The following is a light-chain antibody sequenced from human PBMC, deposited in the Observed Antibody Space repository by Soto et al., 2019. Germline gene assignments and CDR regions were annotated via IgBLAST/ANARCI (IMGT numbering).Light chain of an antibody. CDR3: FLTYGGLRV. Sequence: QAVVTQEPSVTVSPGGTVILTCGSSTGAVTGDHYPYWFQQKPGQAPRILIYDTNNKNSWTPGRFSGSLLGGKAALTLSGAHPDDEADYYCFLTYGGLRVFGGGTKLTVL. V-gene: IGLV7-46*01. CDR2: DTN. CDR1: TGAVTGDHY. J-gene: IGLJ3*02.